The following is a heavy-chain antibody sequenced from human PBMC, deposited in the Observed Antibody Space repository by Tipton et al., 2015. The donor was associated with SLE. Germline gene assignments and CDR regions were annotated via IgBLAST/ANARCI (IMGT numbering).Heavy chain of an antibody. V-gene: IGHV4-34*01. CDR3: ARPGDSRPYYFDY. CDR1: GGSFSGYY. D-gene: IGHD3-22*01. J-gene: IGHJ4*02. CDR2: INHSGST. Sequence: LRLSCAVYGGSFSGYYWSWIRQPPGKGLEWIGEINHSGSTNYNPSLKSRVTISVDTSKNQFSLKLSSVTAADTAVYYCARPGDSRPYYFDYWGQGTLVTVSS.